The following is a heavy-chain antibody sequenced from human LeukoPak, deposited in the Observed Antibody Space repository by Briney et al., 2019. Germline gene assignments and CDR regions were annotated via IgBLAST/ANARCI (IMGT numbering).Heavy chain of an antibody. V-gene: IGHV6-1*01. J-gene: IGHJ6*02. CDR2: TYYRSKWYN. Sequence: SQTLSLTFAISGDSVSSNSAAWNWIRQSPSRGLEWLGRTYYRSKWYNDYAVSVKSRITINPDTSKNQFSLQLNSVTPEDTAVYYCARDSDYDFWSGSSYGMDVWGQGTTVTVSS. CDR1: GDSVSSNSAA. D-gene: IGHD3-3*01. CDR3: ARDSDYDFWSGSSYGMDV.